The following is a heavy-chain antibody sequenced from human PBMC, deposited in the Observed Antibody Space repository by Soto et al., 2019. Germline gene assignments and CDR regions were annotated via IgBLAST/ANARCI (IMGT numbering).Heavy chain of an antibody. J-gene: IGHJ5*02. CDR1: GGSISSGGYY. D-gene: IGHD2-8*01. CDR2: IYYSGST. V-gene: IGHV4-31*03. Sequence: PSETLSLTCTVSGGSISSGGYYWSWIRQHPGKGLEWIGYIYYSGSTYYNPSLKSRVTISVDTSKNQFSLRLSSVTAADTAVYYCARDCTNGVHNWFDPWGQGTLVTVSS. CDR3: ARDCTNGVHNWFDP.